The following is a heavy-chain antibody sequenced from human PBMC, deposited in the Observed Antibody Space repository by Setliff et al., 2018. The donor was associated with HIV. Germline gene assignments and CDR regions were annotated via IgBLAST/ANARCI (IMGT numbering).Heavy chain of an antibody. J-gene: IGHJ4*02. V-gene: IGHV3-7*01. CDR1: GFTFSGYW. Sequence: GGSLRLSCADSGFTFSGYWMNWVRQATGKGLEWVASLNQDGSEKYYVDSVKGRFTISRDNAKNSLFLQVNSLRAEDTAVYYCARVVATSDCCGQGTLVTVSS. D-gene: IGHD5-12*01. CDR2: LNQDGSEK. CDR3: ARVVATSDC.